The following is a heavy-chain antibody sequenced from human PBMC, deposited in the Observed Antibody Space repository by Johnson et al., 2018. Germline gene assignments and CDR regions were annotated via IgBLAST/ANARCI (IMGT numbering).Heavy chain of an antibody. CDR3: PKDRWEGTTGDAFEI. Sequence: EVQLVESGGGLVQPGGSLRLSCAASGFTFRKYSMSWVRQAPGRGLEWVSTIIGSDDSTYYADSVKGRFTISRDKSENTLYLQMNSLRAEDTAIYYCPKDRWEGTTGDAFEIWGQGTMVTVSS. CDR1: GFTFRKYS. J-gene: IGHJ3*02. V-gene: IGHV3-23*04. CDR2: IIGSDDST. D-gene: IGHD1/OR15-1a*01.